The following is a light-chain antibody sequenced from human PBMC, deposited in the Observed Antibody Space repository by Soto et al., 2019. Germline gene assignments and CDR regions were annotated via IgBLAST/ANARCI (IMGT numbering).Light chain of an antibody. V-gene: IGKV3-20*01. Sequence: EIVLTQSPGTLSLSPGERATLSCRASQSLSSNYLAWYQQKPGQAPRLLIFGASSRATGIPDRFSGSGSGTDFNLTISRLEPEDFAVYYCQQYGSSAWTFGQGTKVEI. J-gene: IGKJ1*01. CDR1: QSLSSNY. CDR3: QQYGSSAWT. CDR2: GAS.